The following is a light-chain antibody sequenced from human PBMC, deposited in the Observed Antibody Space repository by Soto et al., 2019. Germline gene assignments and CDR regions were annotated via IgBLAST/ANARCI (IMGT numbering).Light chain of an antibody. CDR2: DDS. V-gene: IGLV3-21*02. CDR3: QVWDSSSDHYG. CDR1: NIGSKS. Sequence: SYELTQPPSVSVAPGQTARITCGGNNIGSKSVHWYQQKSGQAPMLVVCDDSDRPSGIPERFSGSNSGNTATLTISRVEAGCEADYYCQVWDSSSDHYGFGTGTRSPS. J-gene: IGLJ1*01.